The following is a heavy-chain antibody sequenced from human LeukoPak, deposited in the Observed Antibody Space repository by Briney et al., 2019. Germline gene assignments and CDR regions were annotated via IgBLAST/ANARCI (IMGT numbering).Heavy chain of an antibody. CDR2: IYYSGST. V-gene: IGHV4-61*01. Sequence: SETLSLTCTVSGGSISSSSYFWSWIRQPPGKGLEWIGYIYYSGSTNYNPSLKSRVTISVDTSKNQVSLKLNSVTAADTAVYYCARERGRFGVDYWGQGTLVTVSS. CDR1: GGSISSSSYF. J-gene: IGHJ4*02. D-gene: IGHD3-10*01. CDR3: ARERGRFGVDY.